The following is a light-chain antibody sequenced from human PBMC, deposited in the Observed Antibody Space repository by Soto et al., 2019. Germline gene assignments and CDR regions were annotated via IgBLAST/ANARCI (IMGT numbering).Light chain of an antibody. Sequence: EIVMTQSPATLSVSPGERATLSCRASKSVSSNLAWYQQKPAQAPRLLIYGASTRATGIPARFSGGGSGTASTLTISSLLPEDVAVSYYQQYNNCPPGTFGQGTKVEIK. CDR2: GAS. CDR1: KSVSSN. CDR3: QQYNNCPPGT. J-gene: IGKJ1*01. V-gene: IGKV3-15*01.